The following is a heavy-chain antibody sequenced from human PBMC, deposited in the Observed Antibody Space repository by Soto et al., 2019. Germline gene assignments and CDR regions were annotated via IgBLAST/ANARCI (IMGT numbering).Heavy chain of an antibody. V-gene: IGHV1-18*04. CDR1: NYTFSTYG. CDR2: ITVSNGNT. J-gene: IGHJ4*02. Sequence: ASVKVSCKASNYTFSTYGVSWVRQAPGQGLEWMGWITVSNGNTNYVDNLQGRVTMTTDTSTSTAYMELWRLRSDDTAVYYCARSYSYGSYWYFDDWGQGTLVTVSS. CDR3: ARSYSYGSYWYFDD. D-gene: IGHD5-18*01.